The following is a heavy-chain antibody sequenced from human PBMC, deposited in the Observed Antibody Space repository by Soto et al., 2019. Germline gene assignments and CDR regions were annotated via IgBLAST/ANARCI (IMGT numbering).Heavy chain of an antibody. J-gene: IGHJ6*02. CDR2: TYYRSKWYN. D-gene: IGHD3-3*01. CDR3: ARGPITIFGVVKYYYYYYGMDV. CDR1: GDSVSSNSAA. Sequence: QTLSLTCAISGDSVSSNSAAWNWIRQSPSRGLEWPGRTYYRSKWYNDYAVSVKSRITINPDTSKNQFSLQLNSVTPEDTAVYYCARGPITIFGVVKYYYYYYGMDVWGQGTTVTVSS. V-gene: IGHV6-1*01.